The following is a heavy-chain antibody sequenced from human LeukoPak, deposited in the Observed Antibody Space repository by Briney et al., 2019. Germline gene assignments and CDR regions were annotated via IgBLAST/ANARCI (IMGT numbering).Heavy chain of an antibody. CDR2: ISGSGGST. D-gene: IGHD5-18*01. J-gene: IGHJ4*02. CDR3: AKDADTAMVTFFGY. Sequence: GGSLRLSCAASGFTFSSYGMSWVRQAPGKGLEWVSAISGSGGSTYYAASVKGRFTISRDNSKKTLYLQMNSLRAEDTAVYYCAKDADTAMVTFFGYWGQGTLVTVSS. V-gene: IGHV3-23*01. CDR1: GFTFSSYG.